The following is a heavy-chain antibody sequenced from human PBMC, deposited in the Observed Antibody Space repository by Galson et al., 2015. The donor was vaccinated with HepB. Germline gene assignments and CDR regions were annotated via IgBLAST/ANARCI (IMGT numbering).Heavy chain of an antibody. Sequence: SLRLSCAASGFTFSSYEMNWVRQAPGKGLEWVPYIRKGLEWVSYISSSGSTIYYADSVKGRFTISRDNAKNSLYLQMNSLRAEDTAVYYCARVTGGHFDYWGQGTLVTVSS. CDR1: GFTFSSYE. V-gene: IGHV3-48*03. J-gene: IGHJ4*02. D-gene: IGHD2-8*02. CDR3: ARVTGGHFDY. CDR2: ISSSGSTI.